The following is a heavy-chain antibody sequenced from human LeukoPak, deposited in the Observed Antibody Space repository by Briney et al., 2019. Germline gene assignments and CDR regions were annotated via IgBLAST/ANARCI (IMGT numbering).Heavy chain of an antibody. CDR3: ARDCPNPNIAAAGTVPVLDY. D-gene: IGHD6-13*01. CDR2: IWYDGSKK. CDR1: GFTFSTYG. J-gene: IGHJ4*02. Sequence: QPGRSLRLSCAASGFTFSTYGMHWVRQAPGKGLEWVAVIWYDGSKKYYADSVKGRFTISRDNSKNTLYLQMNSLRAEDTAVYYCARDCPNPNIAAAGTVPVLDYWGQGTQVTVSS. V-gene: IGHV3-33*01.